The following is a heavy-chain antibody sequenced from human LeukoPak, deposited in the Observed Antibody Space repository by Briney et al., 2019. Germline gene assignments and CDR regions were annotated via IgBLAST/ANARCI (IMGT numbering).Heavy chain of an antibody. D-gene: IGHD4-23*01. Sequence: GGSLRLSCAASGFTFSSYEMNWVRQAPGKGLEWVSYISSSGSTIYYADSVKGRSTISRDNAKNSLYLQMNSLRAEDTAVYYCARDQTSTVVTPMLDYWGQGTLVTVSS. CDR1: GFTFSSYE. CDR3: ARDQTSTVVTPMLDY. J-gene: IGHJ4*02. CDR2: ISSSGSTI. V-gene: IGHV3-48*03.